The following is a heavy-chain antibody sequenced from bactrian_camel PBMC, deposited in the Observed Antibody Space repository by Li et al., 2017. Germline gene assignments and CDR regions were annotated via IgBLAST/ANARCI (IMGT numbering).Heavy chain of an antibody. Sequence: HVQLVESGGGSVQAGGSLRLSCGASGYTYSRYCMGWARQAPGKERVGVAAIDSDGYADSVKGRFTIYKDRAKNTLYLQMNSLKPEDTAMYYCAADPFLCGYQHIQRAAYWGQGTQVTVS. CDR1: GYTYSRYC. D-gene: IGHD2*01. J-gene: IGHJ4*01. CDR2: IDSDG. V-gene: IGHV3S26*01. CDR3: AADPFLCGYQHIQRAAY.